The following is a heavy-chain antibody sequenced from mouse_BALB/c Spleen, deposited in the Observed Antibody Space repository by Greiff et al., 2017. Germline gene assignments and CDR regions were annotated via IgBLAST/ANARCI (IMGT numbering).Heavy chain of an antibody. D-gene: IGHD2-14*01. V-gene: IGHV5-12-2*01. CDR3: ARLGYRYDDAMDY. CDR2: ISNGGGST. CDR1: GFTFSSYT. Sequence: EVKLMESGGGLVQPGGSLKLSCAASGFTFSSYTMSWVRQTPEKRLEWVAYISNGGGSTYYPDTVKGRFTISRDNAKNTLYLQMSSLKSEDTAMYYCARLGYRYDDAMDYWGQGTSVTVSS. J-gene: IGHJ4*01.